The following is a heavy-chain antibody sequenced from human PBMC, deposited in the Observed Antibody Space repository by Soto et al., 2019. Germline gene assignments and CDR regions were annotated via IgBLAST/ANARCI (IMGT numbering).Heavy chain of an antibody. CDR2: IYFSGST. CDR1: NGSISSYY. D-gene: IGHD6-13*01. CDR3: ARHTLGAALAP. V-gene: IGHV4-59*08. Sequence: QVQLRESGPGLVKPSETLSLTCTVSNGSISSYYWTWIRQPPGKGLEWIGYIYFSGSTNYNPSLKRXXTXSXXTSKNQFSLKVSSVTAADTAVYYCARHTLGAALAPWGQGTLVTVSS. J-gene: IGHJ5*02.